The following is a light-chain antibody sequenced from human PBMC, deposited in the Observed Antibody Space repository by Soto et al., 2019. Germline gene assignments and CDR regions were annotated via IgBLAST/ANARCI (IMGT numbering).Light chain of an antibody. CDR2: DDS. V-gene: IGKV1-5*01. CDR3: QQYNSYSGYT. Sequence: DIQMTQSPSTLSASVGDRVTITCRAIQSISSWLAWYQQKPGKAPKLLIYDDSSLESGVPSRFSGSGSGTEFTLTISSLQPDDFATYYCQQYNSYSGYTCGQGSKLESK. J-gene: IGKJ2*01. CDR1: QSISSW.